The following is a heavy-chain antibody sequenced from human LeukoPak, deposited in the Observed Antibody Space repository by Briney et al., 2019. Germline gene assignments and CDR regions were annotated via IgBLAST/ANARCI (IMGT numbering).Heavy chain of an antibody. D-gene: IGHD3-22*01. Sequence: PGGSLRLSCAASGFTFSSYGMHWVRQAPGKGLEWVAVIWYDGSEKYYADSVKGRFTISRDNSKNTLYLGMNRLRAEDTAVYYCAKAPRGYYDSSGYGHLDYWGQGTLVTVSS. CDR2: IWYDGSEK. J-gene: IGHJ4*02. CDR1: GFTFSSYG. V-gene: IGHV3-33*06. CDR3: AKAPRGYYDSSGYGHLDY.